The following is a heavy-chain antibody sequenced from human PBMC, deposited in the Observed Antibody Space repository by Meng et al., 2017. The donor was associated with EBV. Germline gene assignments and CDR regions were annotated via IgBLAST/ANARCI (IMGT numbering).Heavy chain of an antibody. J-gene: IGHJ4*02. CDR3: ASESGRGYTPDY. Sequence: GQLGRSGAEGKKAGSSVKVSCKTSGGPFRYYAISWVRQAPGQGLEWLGGFLPRLGAPNYAQKFHGRVKITADESTSTHYMDLSSLRSEDTAIYYCASESGRGYTPDYWGQGTLVTVSS. CDR2: FLPRLGAP. CDR1: GGPFRYYA. D-gene: IGHD3-10*01. V-gene: IGHV1-69*01.